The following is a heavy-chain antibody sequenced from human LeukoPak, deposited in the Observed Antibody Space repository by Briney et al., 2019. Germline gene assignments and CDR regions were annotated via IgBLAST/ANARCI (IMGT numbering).Heavy chain of an antibody. Sequence: SVKVSCKASGGPFSSYAISWVRQAPGQGLEWMGRIIPILGIANYAQKFQGRVTITADKSTSTAYMELSSLRSEDTAVYYCARSWFGELLRWFDPWGQGTLVTVSS. CDR2: IIPILGIA. J-gene: IGHJ5*02. D-gene: IGHD3-10*01. CDR3: ARSWFGELLRWFDP. V-gene: IGHV1-69*04. CDR1: GGPFSSYA.